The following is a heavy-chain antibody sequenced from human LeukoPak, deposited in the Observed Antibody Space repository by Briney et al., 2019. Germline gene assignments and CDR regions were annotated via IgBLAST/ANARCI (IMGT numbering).Heavy chain of an antibody. J-gene: IGHJ4*02. V-gene: IGHV3-30-3*01. CDR3: AGDRPRITMVLGY. CDR2: ISYDGSNK. Sequence: GESLRLSCAASGFTFSSYAMHWVRQAPGKGLEWVAVISYDGSNKYYADSVKGRFTISRDNSKNTLYLQTNSLRAEDTAVYYCAGDRPRITMVLGYWGQGTLVTVSS. D-gene: IGHD3-10*01. CDR1: GFTFSSYA.